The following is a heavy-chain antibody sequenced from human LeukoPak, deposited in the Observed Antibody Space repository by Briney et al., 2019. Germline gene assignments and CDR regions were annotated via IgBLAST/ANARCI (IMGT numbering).Heavy chain of an antibody. CDR1: DYTLIDYD. J-gene: IGHJ5*02. CDR3: ARSGHDNGDYVNWFDP. CDR2: ISGYNGNT. Sequence: EASVKVSCKASDYTLIDYDISWVRQAPGQGLEWMGWISGYNGNTNYTQKLQGRVTMTTDTSSTTAYMELRSLRSDDTAVYYCARSGHDNGDYVNWFDPWGQGTLVTVSS. D-gene: IGHD4-17*01. V-gene: IGHV1-18*01.